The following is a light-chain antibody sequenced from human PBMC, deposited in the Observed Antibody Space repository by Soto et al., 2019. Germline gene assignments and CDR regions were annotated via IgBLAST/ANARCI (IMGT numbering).Light chain of an antibody. CDR3: QQRGDWPLYT. CDR1: QSVSNNH. V-gene: IGKV3D-20*02. CDR2: GAS. Sequence: EIVLTQSPATLSLSPGERATLACRASQSVSNNHLAWYQQKPGQAPRLLIYGASSRAAGIPDRFGGSGSGTDFTLTISRLEPEDFAVYYCQQRGDWPLYTFGQGTKVEIK. J-gene: IGKJ2*01.